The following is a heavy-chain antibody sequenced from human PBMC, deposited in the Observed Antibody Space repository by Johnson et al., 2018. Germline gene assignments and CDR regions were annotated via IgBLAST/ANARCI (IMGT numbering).Heavy chain of an antibody. D-gene: IGHD3-3*01. CDR1: GGSINSGRHY. Sequence: QVQLQESGPGLVKPSQTLSLTCTIYGGSINSGRHYWSWIRQPPGKGLEWIGYIYYSGSTNYNPSPKSRVTISVDTSKNQLSLKLRSVTAADTAVYYCARDSPSLGTHYDYYYVDVWGKGTTVTVSS. CDR3: ARDSPSLGTHYDYYYVDV. CDR2: IYYSGST. V-gene: IGHV4-61*01. J-gene: IGHJ6*03.